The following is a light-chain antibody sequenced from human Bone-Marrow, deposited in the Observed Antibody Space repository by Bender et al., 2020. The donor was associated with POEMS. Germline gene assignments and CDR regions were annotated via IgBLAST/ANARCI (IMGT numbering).Light chain of an antibody. Sequence: QSALTQPASVSGSPGQSITLSCTGTTSDIGTYNVVSWYQQHPGKAPQVVIYETSRRPSGVSNRFSGSKSGNTASLTISGLQADDEADYYCSSYAGSNTLLFGGGTKLTVL. V-gene: IGLV2-23*01. CDR3: SSYAGSNTLL. CDR2: ETS. CDR1: TSDIGTYNV. J-gene: IGLJ3*02.